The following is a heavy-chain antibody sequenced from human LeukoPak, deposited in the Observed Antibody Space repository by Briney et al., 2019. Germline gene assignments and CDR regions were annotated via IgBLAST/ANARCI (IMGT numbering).Heavy chain of an antibody. J-gene: IGHJ4*02. CDR3: ARDHSRCLEWLSGSPYFDY. Sequence: PGGSLRLSCAASGFTFSSYSMNWIRQAPGKGLEWVSSISSSSSYIYYADSVKGRFTISRDNAKNSLYLQMNSLRAEDTAVYYCARDHSRCLEWLSGSPYFDYWGEGTLVTVSS. D-gene: IGHD3-3*01. CDR1: GFTFSSYS. V-gene: IGHV3-21*01. CDR2: ISSSSSYI.